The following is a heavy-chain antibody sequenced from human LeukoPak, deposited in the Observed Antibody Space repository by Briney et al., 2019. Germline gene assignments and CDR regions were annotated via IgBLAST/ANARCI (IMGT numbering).Heavy chain of an antibody. CDR2: IYYSGST. V-gene: IGHV4-30-4*08. Sequence: SQTLSLTCTVSGGSISSGDYYWSWIRQPPGKGLEWIGYIYYSGSTYYNPSLKSRVTISVDTSKNQFSLELSSVTAADTAVYYCAREGRVVSGSSDAFDIWGQGTMVTVSS. CDR1: GGSISSGDYY. J-gene: IGHJ3*02. CDR3: AREGRVVSGSSDAFDI. D-gene: IGHD1-26*01.